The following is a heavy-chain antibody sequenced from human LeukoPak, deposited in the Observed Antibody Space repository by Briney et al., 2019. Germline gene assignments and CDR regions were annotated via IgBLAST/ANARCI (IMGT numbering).Heavy chain of an antibody. CDR1: GYSISSGYY. D-gene: IGHD6-19*01. V-gene: IGHV4-38-2*02. J-gene: IGHJ4*02. CDR2: IYHSGST. CDR3: ARYDVGWYYFDY. Sequence: SETLSLTCTVSGYSISSGYYWGWIRQPPGKGLEWIGSIYHSGSTYYNPSLKSRVTISVDTSKNQLSLKLGSVTAADTAVYYCARYDVGWYYFDYWGQGTLVTVSS.